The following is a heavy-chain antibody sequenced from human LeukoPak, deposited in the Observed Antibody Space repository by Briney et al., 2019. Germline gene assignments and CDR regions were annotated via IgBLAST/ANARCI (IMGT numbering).Heavy chain of an antibody. Sequence: GRSLRLSCVASGFTFDDYVMHWVRQAPGKGLEWVSCITWNSGSIAYADSVKGRFTVSRDNAKNSLYLEMNSLRAEDTALYYCAKDADYYDSSGGGPFDYWGQGTLVTVSS. CDR2: ITWNSGSI. V-gene: IGHV3-9*01. D-gene: IGHD3-22*01. CDR1: GFTFDDYV. J-gene: IGHJ4*02. CDR3: AKDADYYDSSGGGPFDY.